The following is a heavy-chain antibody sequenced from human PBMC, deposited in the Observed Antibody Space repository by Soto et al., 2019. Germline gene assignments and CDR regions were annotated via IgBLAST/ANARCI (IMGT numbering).Heavy chain of an antibody. V-gene: IGHV3-23*01. CDR2: ISGSGGST. CDR1: GFTFSSYA. J-gene: IGHJ5*02. CDR3: AGRRYRVSSGNWFDP. D-gene: IGHD1-1*01. Sequence: HPRGSLRLSCAASGFTFSSYAMSWVRQAPGKGLEWVSAISGSGGSTYYADSVKGRFTISRDNSKNTLYLQMNSLRAEDTAVYYCAGRRYRVSSGNWFDPWGQGTLVTVSS.